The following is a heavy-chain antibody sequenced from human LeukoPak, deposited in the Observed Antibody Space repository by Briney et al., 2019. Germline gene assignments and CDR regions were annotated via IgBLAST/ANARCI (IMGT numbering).Heavy chain of an antibody. CDR1: GGSISSYY. D-gene: IGHD3-10*01. CDR2: IYYSGST. Sequence: PSETLSLTCTVSGGSISSYYWSWTRQPPGKGLEWIAYIYYSGSTNYNPSLKSRVTISVDTSKNQFSLKLSSVTAADTAVYYCARRYGSGSSGTFDYWGQGTLVTVSS. J-gene: IGHJ4*02. CDR3: ARRYGSGSSGTFDY. V-gene: IGHV4-59*01.